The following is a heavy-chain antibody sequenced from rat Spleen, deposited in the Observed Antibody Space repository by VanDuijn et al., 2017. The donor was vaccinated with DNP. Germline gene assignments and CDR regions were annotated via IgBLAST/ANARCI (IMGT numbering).Heavy chain of an antibody. V-gene: IGHV2-6*01. Sequence: QVQLKESGPGLVQPSQTLSLTCTVSGFSLTSYSVAWVRQPPAKGLEWVAAMSNGGNTYYNSALKSTLSISRDTSTSQVFLKMNSLHTEDRAMYFCARSEYSDGSYYYGYFDYWGQGVMVTVSS. CDR1: GFSLTSYS. J-gene: IGHJ2*01. D-gene: IGHD1-12*02. CDR2: MSNGGNT. CDR3: ARSEYSDGSYYYGYFDY.